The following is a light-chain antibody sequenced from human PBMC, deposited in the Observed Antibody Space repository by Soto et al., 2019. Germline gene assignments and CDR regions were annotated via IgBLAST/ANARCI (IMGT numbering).Light chain of an antibody. V-gene: IGKV3-20*01. J-gene: IGKJ3*01. CDR2: GAS. CDR1: QSVSSSY. CDR3: QQYGSSPLFT. Sequence: EIVLTQSPGTLALSPGERATLSCRASQSVSSSYLAWYQQKPGQPPRLLIYGASSRATGIPDRFSGSGSGTHFTLTISRLEPEDFAVYYCQQYGSSPLFTFGPGTKVDVK.